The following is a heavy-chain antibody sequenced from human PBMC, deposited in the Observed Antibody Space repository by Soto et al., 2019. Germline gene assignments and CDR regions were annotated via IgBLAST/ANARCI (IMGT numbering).Heavy chain of an antibody. CDR3: ARRHSSSSAFDP. Sequence: PGESLKISCKGSGYSFTSYWIYWVRQMPGKGLEWMGRIDPSDSYTNYSPSFQGHVTISADKSISTAYLQWSSLKASDTAMYYCARRHSSSSAFDPWGQGTXVTVSS. V-gene: IGHV5-10-1*01. J-gene: IGHJ5*02. CDR2: IDPSDSYT. CDR1: GYSFTSYW. D-gene: IGHD6-13*01.